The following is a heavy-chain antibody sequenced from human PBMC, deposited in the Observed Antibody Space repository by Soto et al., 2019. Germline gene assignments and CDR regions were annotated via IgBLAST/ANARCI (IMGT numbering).Heavy chain of an antibody. J-gene: IGHJ1*01. CDR2: ISWNSGSI. D-gene: IGHD2-21*01. CDR3: AKERNCGGDCYSFQH. CDR1: GSTFDDYA. V-gene: IGHV3-9*01. Sequence: GGSLRLSCAASGSTFDDYAMHWVRQAPGKGLEWVSGISWNSGSIGYADSVKGRFTISRDNAKNSLYLQMNSLRAEDTALYYCAKERNCGGDCYSFQHWGQGTLVTVSS.